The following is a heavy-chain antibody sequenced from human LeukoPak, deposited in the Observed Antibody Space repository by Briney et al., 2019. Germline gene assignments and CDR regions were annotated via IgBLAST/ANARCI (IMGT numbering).Heavy chain of an antibody. D-gene: IGHD3-10*01. CDR3: ARDYGYGMDV. J-gene: IGHJ6*02. Sequence: GRSLRLSCAASGSTFSSYGMHWVRQAPGKGLEWVAVIWYDGSNKYYADSVKGRFTISRDNSKNTLYLQMNSLRAEDTAVYCCARDYGYGMDVWGQGTTVTVSS. V-gene: IGHV3-33*01. CDR1: GSTFSSYG. CDR2: IWYDGSNK.